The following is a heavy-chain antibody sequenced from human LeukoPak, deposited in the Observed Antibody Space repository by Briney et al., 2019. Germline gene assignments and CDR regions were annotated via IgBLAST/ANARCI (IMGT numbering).Heavy chain of an antibody. J-gene: IGHJ5*02. CDR2: IKSSGSS. D-gene: IGHD5-12*01. CDR3: ARDGTVATNWFDP. Sequence: PSETLPLTCTVSGGSVSSYYWSWIRQPPGKGLEWIGYIKSSGSSNYNPSLKSRVTISMDTSKNQFSLRLNSVTAADTAAYYCARDGTVATNWFDPWGQGTLVTVSS. V-gene: IGHV4-59*02. CDR1: GGSVSSYY.